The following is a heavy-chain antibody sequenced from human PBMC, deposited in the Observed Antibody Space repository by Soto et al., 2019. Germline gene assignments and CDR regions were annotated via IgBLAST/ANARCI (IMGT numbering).Heavy chain of an antibody. Sequence: QVQLVESGGGVVQPGRSLRLSCAASGFTFSSYAMHWVRQAPGKGLEWVAVISYDGSNKYYADSVKGRLTISRDNSKNTLYLQMNSLRAEDTAVYYCARDGDFYGSGSYENYYYYGMDVWGQGTTVTVSS. V-gene: IGHV3-30-3*01. D-gene: IGHD3-10*01. CDR1: GFTFSSYA. J-gene: IGHJ6*02. CDR3: ARDGDFYGSGSYENYYYYGMDV. CDR2: ISYDGSNK.